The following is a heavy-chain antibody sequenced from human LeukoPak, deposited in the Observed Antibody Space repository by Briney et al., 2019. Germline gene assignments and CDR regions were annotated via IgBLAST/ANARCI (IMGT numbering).Heavy chain of an antibody. CDR2: ISGSGGST. Sequence: PGGSLRLSCAASGFTFSSYSMSWVRQAPGKGLEWVSAISGSGGSTYYADSLKGRFTIFRDNSKNTLYLKMNSLRAEDTAVYYCAKTTLRWELLQGYYFDYWGQGTLVTVSS. V-gene: IGHV3-23*01. J-gene: IGHJ4*02. CDR3: AKTTLRWELLQGYYFDY. D-gene: IGHD1-26*01. CDR1: GFTFSSYS.